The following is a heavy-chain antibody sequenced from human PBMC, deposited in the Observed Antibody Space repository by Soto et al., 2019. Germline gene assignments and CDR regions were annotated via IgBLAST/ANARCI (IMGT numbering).Heavy chain of an antibody. Sequence: EVQLVESGGGLVQPGGSLKLSCAASGFTFSGSAMHWVRQASGNGLEWVGRIRSKANSYATAYAASVKGRITISRDDSKNTAYLQMNSLKTEDTAVYYGTTQAILTGESIDYWGQGTLVTVSS. CDR2: IRSKANSYAT. D-gene: IGHD3-9*01. V-gene: IGHV3-73*02. CDR3: TTQAILTGESIDY. J-gene: IGHJ4*02. CDR1: GFTFSGSA.